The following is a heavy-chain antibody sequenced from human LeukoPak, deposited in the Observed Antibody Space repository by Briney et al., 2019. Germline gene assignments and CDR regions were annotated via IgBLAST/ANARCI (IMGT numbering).Heavy chain of an antibody. Sequence: PGRSLRLSCAASGFTFNSYGMHWVRQAPGKGLEWVAFTWYDGSNKYYADSVKGRFTISRDNSKNTLYLQMDSLRAEDTAVYYCARQLSNTFYSGSGSHLDYWGQGTLVTVSS. D-gene: IGHD3-10*01. J-gene: IGHJ4*02. CDR3: ARQLSNTFYSGSGSHLDY. CDR2: TWYDGSNK. V-gene: IGHV3-33*01. CDR1: GFTFNSYG.